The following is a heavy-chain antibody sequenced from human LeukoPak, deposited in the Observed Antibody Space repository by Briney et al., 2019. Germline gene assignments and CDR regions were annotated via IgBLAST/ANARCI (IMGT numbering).Heavy chain of an antibody. V-gene: IGHV1-2*02. Sequence: ASVKVSCKASGYTFTGYYMHWVRQAPGQGLEWMGWINPNSGGTNYAQKLQGRVTMTTDTSTSTAYMELRSLRSDDTAVYYCARESEGASSGWYWVWYYFDYWGQGTLVTVSS. D-gene: IGHD6-19*01. CDR2: INPNSGGT. CDR1: GYTFTGYY. CDR3: ARESEGASSGWYWVWYYFDY. J-gene: IGHJ4*02.